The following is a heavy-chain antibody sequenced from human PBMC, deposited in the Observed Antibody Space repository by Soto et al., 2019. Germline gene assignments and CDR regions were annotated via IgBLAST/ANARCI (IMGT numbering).Heavy chain of an antibody. V-gene: IGHV4-59*13. Sequence: NPSETLSLTCTVSGGSLSSYYYYWIRQPPGKGLEWIGYIHNSGSTKYNPSLKSQGTMSMDTSEDQFSLRLSSVTAADTAIYYCARDTSYKYGYWYFDLWGRGTLVTVCS. D-gene: IGHD1-20*01. CDR3: ARDTSYKYGYWYFDL. CDR2: IHNSGST. J-gene: IGHJ2*01. CDR1: GGSLSSYY.